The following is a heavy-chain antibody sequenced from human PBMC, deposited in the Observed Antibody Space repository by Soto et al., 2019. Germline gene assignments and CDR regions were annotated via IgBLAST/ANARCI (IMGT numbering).Heavy chain of an antibody. V-gene: IGHV3-11*01. CDR2: ISDSGSLT. D-gene: IGHD1-26*01. Sequence: GGSLRLSCAASGFTFSAYYMSWIRQAPGKGLEWVSYISDSGSLTHYGDSVKGRFTISRDNAKASLYLQMDSLRAEDTAIYYCARALVLGVGALSQWGQGTLVTVYS. J-gene: IGHJ4*02. CDR3: ARALVLGVGALSQ. CDR1: GFTFSAYY.